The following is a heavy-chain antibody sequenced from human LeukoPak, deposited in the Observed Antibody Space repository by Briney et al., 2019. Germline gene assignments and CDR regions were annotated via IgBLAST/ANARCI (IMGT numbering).Heavy chain of an antibody. CDR2: IYYRGST. CDR1: GGSISSFY. CDR3: ARGSGGSYYVTY. J-gene: IGHJ4*02. Sequence: SETLSLTCTVSGGSISSFYWSWIRQPPGKGLEWIGYIYYRGSTNYNPSLKSRVTISVDTSKNQFSLKLSSVTAADTAVYYCARGSGGSYYVTYWGQGTLVTVSS. V-gene: IGHV4-59*01. D-gene: IGHD1-26*01.